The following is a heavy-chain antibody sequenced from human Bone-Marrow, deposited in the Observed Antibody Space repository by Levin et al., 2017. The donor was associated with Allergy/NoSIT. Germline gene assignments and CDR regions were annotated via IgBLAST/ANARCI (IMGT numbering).Heavy chain of an antibody. CDR3: AKDGTGVAAGSFDP. Sequence: ASVKVSCKASGGTFSSYTISWLRQAPGQGPEWMGKIIPVLDVADYAQNFQDRVTMTADKSTSTAYLVLSGLRSEDTAVYYCAKDGTGVAAGSFDPWGQGTLVTVSS. J-gene: IGHJ5*02. D-gene: IGHD6-25*01. V-gene: IGHV1-69*02. CDR1: GGTFSSYT. CDR2: IIPVLDVA.